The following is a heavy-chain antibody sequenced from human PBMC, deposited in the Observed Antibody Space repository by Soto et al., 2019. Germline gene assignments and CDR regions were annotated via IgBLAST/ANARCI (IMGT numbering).Heavy chain of an antibody. CDR3: AADVLYDFWSGYYTGPPS. Sequence: SVKVSCKASGFTFTSSAMQWVRQARGQRLEWIGWIVVGSGNTNYAQKFQERVTITRDMSTSTAYMELSSLRSEDTAVYYCAADVLYDFWSGYYTGPPSWGQGTLVTVSS. J-gene: IGHJ4*02. CDR1: GFTFTSSA. CDR2: IVVGSGNT. D-gene: IGHD3-3*01. V-gene: IGHV1-58*02.